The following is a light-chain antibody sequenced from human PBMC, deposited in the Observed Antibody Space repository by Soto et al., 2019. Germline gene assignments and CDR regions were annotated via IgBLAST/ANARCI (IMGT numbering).Light chain of an antibody. J-gene: IGKJ1*01. Sequence: EIVMTQSPATLSLSPGERATLSCRASQSVGRDLAWYQQKLGQAPRLLIYDSSTRATAIPARFSGSGSGTEFTLTISSLQSEDFAVYYCQQSNDWPWTFCQGTKVEIK. V-gene: IGKV3-15*01. CDR2: DSS. CDR3: QQSNDWPWT. CDR1: QSVGRD.